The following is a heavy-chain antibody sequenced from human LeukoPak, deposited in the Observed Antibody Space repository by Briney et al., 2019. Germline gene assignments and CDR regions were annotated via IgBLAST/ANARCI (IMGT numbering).Heavy chain of an antibody. D-gene: IGHD3-10*01. J-gene: IGHJ4*02. CDR1: GYSISSGFY. CDR2: IYQSGST. CDR3: ARDRPSQWFGELLPTGGSDY. Sequence: SETLSLTCTVSGYSISSGFYWGWIRQPPGKGLEWIGSIYQSGSTYYNPSLKSRVTISVDTSKNQFSLKLSSVTAADTAVYYCARDRPSQWFGELLPTGGSDYWGQGTQVTVSS. V-gene: IGHV4-38-2*02.